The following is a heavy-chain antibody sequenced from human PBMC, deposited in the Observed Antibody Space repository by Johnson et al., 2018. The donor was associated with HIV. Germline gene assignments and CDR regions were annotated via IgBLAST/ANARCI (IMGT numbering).Heavy chain of an antibody. Sequence: VQLVESGGGVVRPGGSLRLSCAASEFTFSSYAMSWVRQAPGKGLEWVSAISGSGGSTYYADSVKGRFTISRDNSKNTLYRQMNSLRAEDTAVYYCAKSVGSWGAVAGTDAFDIWGQGTMVTVSS. V-gene: IGHV3-23*04. D-gene: IGHD6-19*01. CDR3: AKSVGSWGAVAGTDAFDI. J-gene: IGHJ3*02. CDR1: EFTFSSYA. CDR2: ISGSGGST.